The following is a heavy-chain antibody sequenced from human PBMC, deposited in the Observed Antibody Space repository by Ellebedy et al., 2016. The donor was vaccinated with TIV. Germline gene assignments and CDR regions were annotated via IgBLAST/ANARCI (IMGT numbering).Heavy chain of an antibody. CDR1: GGSISSYY. Sequence: MPSETLSLTCTVSGGSISSYYWRWIRQPPGTGLEWIAYISYSASAAYNTSLKSRVAISMNTSKNQFSLKLSSVTAADTAVYYCARHRRNNYGYFAAPREYYFESWGQGTLVTVSS. V-gene: IGHV4-59*08. CDR2: ISYSASA. J-gene: IGHJ4*02. CDR3: ARHRRNNYGYFAAPREYYFES. D-gene: IGHD5-18*01.